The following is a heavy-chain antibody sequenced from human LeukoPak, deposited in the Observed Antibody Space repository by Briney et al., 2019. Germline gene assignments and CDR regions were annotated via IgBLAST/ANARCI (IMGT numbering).Heavy chain of an antibody. CDR1: GFTFSDYY. J-gene: IGHJ4*02. Sequence: GGSLRLSCAASGFTFSDYYMSWIRQAPGKGLEWVSYISRSGSTIYYADSVKGRFTISRDNAKNSLYLQMNSLRAEDTAVYYCARDQRYCSGGSCYTVYWGQGTLVTVSS. D-gene: IGHD2-15*01. V-gene: IGHV3-11*01. CDR2: ISRSGSTI. CDR3: ARDQRYCSGGSCYTVY.